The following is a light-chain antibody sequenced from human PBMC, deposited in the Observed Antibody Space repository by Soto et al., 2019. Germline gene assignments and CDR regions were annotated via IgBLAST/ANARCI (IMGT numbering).Light chain of an antibody. Sequence: DIQMTQSPSTLSASVGDRVTITCRASQSISSWLAWYQQKPGKAPKLLIYRASSLESGVPSRFSGSGSGTEFILTISSQQPDDFATYYRQQYNSYSWTFGQGTKVEIK. CDR2: RAS. CDR3: QQYNSYSWT. CDR1: QSISSW. V-gene: IGKV1-5*03. J-gene: IGKJ1*01.